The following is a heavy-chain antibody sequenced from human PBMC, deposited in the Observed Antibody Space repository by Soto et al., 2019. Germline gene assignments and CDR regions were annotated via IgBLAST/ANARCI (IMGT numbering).Heavy chain of an antibody. J-gene: IGHJ6*02. CDR3: VKDQYSGYEYYLMDV. Sequence: GGSLRLSCSASGYSFSAYSMHWGRQAPGKGLEYVSAIRSDGAYTYYSDSVKGRFIISRDNSKNMLYLHMSSLRAEDAAVYYSVKDQYSGYEYYLMDVWGQGTTVTVSS. CDR1: GYSFSAYS. CDR2: IRSDGAYT. V-gene: IGHV3-64D*06. D-gene: IGHD5-12*01.